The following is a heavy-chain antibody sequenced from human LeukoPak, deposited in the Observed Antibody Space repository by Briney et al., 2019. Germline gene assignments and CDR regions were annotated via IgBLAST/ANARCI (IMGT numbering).Heavy chain of an antibody. CDR1: GFTFSSYA. J-gene: IGHJ2*01. CDR3: ARGAVRGVIKNFDL. Sequence: GGSLRLSCAASGFTFSSYAMHWVRQAPGKGLEWVAVISYDGSNKYYADSVKGRFTISRDNSKNTLYLQMNSLRAEDTAVYYCARGAVRGVIKNFDLWGRGTLVTVSS. V-gene: IGHV3-30*04. CDR2: ISYDGSNK. D-gene: IGHD3-10*01.